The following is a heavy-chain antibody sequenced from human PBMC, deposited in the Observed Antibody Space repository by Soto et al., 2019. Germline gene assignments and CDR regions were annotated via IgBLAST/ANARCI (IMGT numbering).Heavy chain of an antibody. Sequence: EVQLLESGGGFVQPGGSLRLSCVASGFTFSRYDMSWVRQTPGRGLEWVSTIRASGGSTYYADSVKRRFTVSRDNSKNTLYLQMNSLRAEDTAIYSCVKGNTEIRGGRGTLVTVSS. CDR3: VKGNTEIR. D-gene: IGHD4-17*01. CDR2: IRASGGST. CDR1: GFTFSRYD. J-gene: IGHJ4*02. V-gene: IGHV3-23*01.